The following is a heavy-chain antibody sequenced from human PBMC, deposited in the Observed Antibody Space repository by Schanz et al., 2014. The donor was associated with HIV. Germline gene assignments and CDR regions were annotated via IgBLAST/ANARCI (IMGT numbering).Heavy chain of an antibody. CDR2: IIPLFGTS. CDR3: ARATYRSGWYGVDY. D-gene: IGHD6-19*01. CDR1: GGTFINYA. Sequence: QVQLVQSRAEVKKPGSSVKVFCRASGGTFINYAFSWVRQAPGQGLEWMGGIIPLFGTSNYAQKFQGRATITADESTSTAYMELSSLRSEDTAVYYCARATYRSGWYGVDYWGQGTLVTVSP. V-gene: IGHV1-69*01. J-gene: IGHJ4*02.